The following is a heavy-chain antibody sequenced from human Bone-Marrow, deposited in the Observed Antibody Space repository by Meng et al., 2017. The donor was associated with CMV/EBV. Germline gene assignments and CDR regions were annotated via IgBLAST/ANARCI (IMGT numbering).Heavy chain of an antibody. CDR1: GDSISGYY. D-gene: IGHD2-21*02. CDR2: IYYSGST. CDR3: ARGLPNGYAFDI. V-gene: IGHV4-59*01. Sequence: SETLSLTCTVSGDSISGYYWSWIRQPPGKGLEWIGYIYYSGSTNLNPSLKSRVTISVDTSKNQFSLKLSSVTAADTALYNCARGLPNGYAFDIWGQGTRVTVSS. J-gene: IGHJ3*02.